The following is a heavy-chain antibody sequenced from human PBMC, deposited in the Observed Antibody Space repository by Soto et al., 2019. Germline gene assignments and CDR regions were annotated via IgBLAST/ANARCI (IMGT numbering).Heavy chain of an antibody. D-gene: IGHD6-19*01. Sequence: QVQLVESGGGVVQPGRSLRLSCAASGFTFSSYGMHWVRQAPGKGLEWVAVIWYDGSNRYYADSVKGRFTIPRDKYKNTLYLQVNSRRAEDAAVYYSARELPPGIAVAGVTSGPYFCDGMDVWGQGTTVTVSS. CDR2: IWYDGSNR. J-gene: IGHJ6*02. CDR3: ARELPPGIAVAGVTSGPYFCDGMDV. CDR1: GFTFSSYG. V-gene: IGHV3-33*01.